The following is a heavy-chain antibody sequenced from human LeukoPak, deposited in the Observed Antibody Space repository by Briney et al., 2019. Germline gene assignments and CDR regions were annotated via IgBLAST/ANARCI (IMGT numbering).Heavy chain of an antibody. CDR1: GFTFSDYY. CDR2: ISSSSSYT. CDR3: ARGGTVVTTDAFDI. J-gene: IGHJ3*02. Sequence: GGSLRLSCAASGFTFSDYYMSWIRQAPGKGLEWVSYISSSSSYTHYADSVKGRFTISRDNAKNSLYLQMNSLRAEDTAVYYCARGGTVVTTDAFDIWGQGTMVTVSS. D-gene: IGHD4-23*01. V-gene: IGHV3-11*06.